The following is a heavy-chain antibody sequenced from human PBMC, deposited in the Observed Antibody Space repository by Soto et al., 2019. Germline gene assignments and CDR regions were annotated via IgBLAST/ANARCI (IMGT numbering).Heavy chain of an antibody. D-gene: IGHD2-8*01. V-gene: IGHV3-20*01. J-gene: IGHJ5*02. CDR3: ARHIVLMVYATHTANWFDP. CDR2: INWNGGST. Sequence: GGSLRLSCAASGFTFDDFGMSWVRQAPGKGLEWVSSINWNGGSTGYADSVKGRFTISRDNAKNSLYLQMNSLRAEDTALYHCARHIVLMVYATHTANWFDPWGQGTLVTVSS. CDR1: GFTFDDFG.